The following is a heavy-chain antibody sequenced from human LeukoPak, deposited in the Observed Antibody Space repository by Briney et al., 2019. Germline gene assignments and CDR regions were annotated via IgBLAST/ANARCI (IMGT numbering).Heavy chain of an antibody. CDR2: IYTSGST. CDR3: ARKYCRSVRCYDYFDY. D-gene: IGHD2-2*01. CDR1: VDSLSCYY. J-gene: IGHJ4*02. V-gene: IGHV4-4*08. Sequence: PSETLSLTCTVSVDSLSCYYWIWIRQPPAEGLEWIGYIYTSGSTNYNPSLKGRVTMSVDTTKNQFSLKLSPVTAADTAVYYCARKYCRSVRCYDYFDYWGQGPLDTVSS.